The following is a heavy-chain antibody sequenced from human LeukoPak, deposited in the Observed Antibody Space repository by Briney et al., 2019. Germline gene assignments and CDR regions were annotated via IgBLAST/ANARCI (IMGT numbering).Heavy chain of an antibody. CDR3: ARNPADYDILTGYYTSGWFDP. CDR1: GLTVSSNY. CDR2: IYSGGST. Sequence: GGSLRLSCAASGLTVSSNYMSWVRQAPGKGLEWVSVIYSGGSTYYADSVKGRFTISRDNSKNTLYLQMNSLRAEDTAVYYCARNPADYDILTGYYTSGWFDPWGQGTLVTVSS. J-gene: IGHJ5*02. D-gene: IGHD3-9*01. V-gene: IGHV3-66*01.